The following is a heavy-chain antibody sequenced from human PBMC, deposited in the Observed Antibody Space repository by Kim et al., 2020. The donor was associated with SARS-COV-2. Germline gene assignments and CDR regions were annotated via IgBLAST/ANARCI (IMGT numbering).Heavy chain of an antibody. V-gene: IGHV3-43*01. CDR2: ISWDGGST. CDR3: AKGEYSSSSKVRYGMDV. D-gene: IGHD6-6*01. J-gene: IGHJ6*02. CDR1: GFTFDDYT. Sequence: GGSLRLSCTASGFTFDDYTMHWVRQAPGKGLEWVSLISWDGGSTYYADSVKGRFTISRDNSKNSLYLQMNSLRTEDTALYYCAKGEYSSSSKVRYGMDVWGQGTTVTVSS.